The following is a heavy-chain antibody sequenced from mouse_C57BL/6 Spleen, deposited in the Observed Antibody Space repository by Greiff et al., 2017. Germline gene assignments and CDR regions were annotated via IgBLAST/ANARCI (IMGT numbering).Heavy chain of an antibody. J-gene: IGHJ4*01. CDR1: GFTFSSYG. V-gene: IGHV5-6*01. CDR2: ISSGGSYT. Sequence: EVQLVESGGDLVKPGGSMKLSCAASGFTFSSYGMSWVRQTPDKRLEWVATISSGGSYTYYPDSVKGRFTISRDNAKNTLYLQMSSLKSEDTAMYYCARMTAQRAMDYWGQGTSVTVSS. CDR3: ARMTAQRAMDY. D-gene: IGHD3-2*02.